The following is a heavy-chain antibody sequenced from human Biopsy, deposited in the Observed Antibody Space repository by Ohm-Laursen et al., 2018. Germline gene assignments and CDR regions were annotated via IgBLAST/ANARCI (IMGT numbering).Heavy chain of an antibody. Sequence: SDTLSLTCTVSGGSTSSYYWSWIRQPPGKGLEWIGYIYYTGSTNYNPSLKSRVTISVDTSMNHLSLRLTFVTAADTAVYYCARHAPSYSGSYWRYFDLWGRGTLVTVSS. CDR1: GGSTSSYY. D-gene: IGHD1-26*01. CDR2: IYYTGST. CDR3: ARHAPSYSGSYWRYFDL. V-gene: IGHV4-59*08. J-gene: IGHJ2*01.